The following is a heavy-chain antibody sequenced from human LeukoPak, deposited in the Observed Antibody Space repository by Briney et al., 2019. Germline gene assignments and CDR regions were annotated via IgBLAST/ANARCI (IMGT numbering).Heavy chain of an antibody. V-gene: IGHV4-4*07. CDR3: ARHGYYYGSGSYSDY. CDR1: GGSISSYY. D-gene: IGHD3-10*01. J-gene: IGHJ4*02. CDR2: IYTSGST. Sequence: SETLSLTCTVSGGSISSYYWSWIRQPAGKGLEWIGRIYTSGSTNYNPSLKSRVTISVDTSKNQFSLKLSSVTAADTAVYYCARHGYYYGSGSYSDYWGQGTLVTVSS.